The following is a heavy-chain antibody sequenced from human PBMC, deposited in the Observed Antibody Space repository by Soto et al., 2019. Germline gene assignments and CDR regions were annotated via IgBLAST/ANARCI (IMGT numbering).Heavy chain of an antibody. CDR2: ISYDGSNK. CDR3: ARDKSGFGYNYGFYYGMDV. D-gene: IGHD5-18*01. V-gene: IGHV3-30-3*01. CDR1: GFTFSSYA. Sequence: GGSLRLSRAASGFTFSSYAMHWVRQAPGKGLEWVAVISYDGSNKYYTDSVKGRFTISRDNSKNTLYLQLNSLRAEDKAVYYCARDKSGFGYNYGFYYGMDVWGQGTTVTVSS. J-gene: IGHJ6*02.